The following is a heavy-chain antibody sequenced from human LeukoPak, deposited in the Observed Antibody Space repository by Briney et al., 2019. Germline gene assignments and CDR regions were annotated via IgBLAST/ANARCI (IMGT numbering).Heavy chain of an antibody. J-gene: IGHJ4*02. CDR1: GFTFSSYA. CDR2: ISYDGSNK. V-gene: IGHV3-30-3*01. Sequence: GGSLRLSCAASGFTFSSYAMHWVRQAPGKGLEWVAVISYDGSNKYYADSVKGRFTISRDNSKNTLYLQMNSLRAEDTAVYYCARSVDGVPDYWGQGTLVTVSS. D-gene: IGHD3-10*01. CDR3: ARSVDGVPDY.